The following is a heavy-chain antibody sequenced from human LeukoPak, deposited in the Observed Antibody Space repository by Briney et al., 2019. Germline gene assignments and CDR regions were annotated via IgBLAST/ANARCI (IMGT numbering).Heavy chain of an antibody. CDR1: RFTLTNFA. J-gene: IGHJ5*01. CDR3: AIDGSGWSYDS. D-gene: IGHD3-10*01. Sequence: PGGSLRLSCAASRFTLTNFAVGWVRQAPGSALEWVSRIGGSGDTYYADSVKGRFTISRDISKNTLYLQLSSLRADDTAVHYCAIDGSGWSYDSWGQGTLGTVSS. CDR2: IGGSGDT. V-gene: IGHV3-23*01.